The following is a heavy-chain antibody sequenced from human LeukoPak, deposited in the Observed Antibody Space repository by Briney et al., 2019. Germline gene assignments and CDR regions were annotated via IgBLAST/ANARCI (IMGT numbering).Heavy chain of an antibody. J-gene: IGHJ4*02. CDR2: ISGSGGST. V-gene: IGHV3-23*01. CDR1: GFTFSSYA. D-gene: IGHD2-21*02. Sequence: GGSLRLSCAASGFTFSSYAMSWVRQAPGKGLEWVSAISGSGGSTYYADSVKGRFTISRDNSKNTLYLQMNSLRTEDTAVYYCAKTGSPVVVVVTAIGHWGQGTLVTVSS. CDR3: AKTGSPVVVVVTAIGH.